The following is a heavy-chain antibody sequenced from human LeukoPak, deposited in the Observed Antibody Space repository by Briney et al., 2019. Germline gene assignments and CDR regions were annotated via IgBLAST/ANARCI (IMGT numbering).Heavy chain of an antibody. D-gene: IGHD1-7*01. CDR2: IYPVDSDT. V-gene: IGHV5-51*01. CDR1: GYTSTTYW. CDR3: ARPRADTAWNSATDS. J-gene: IGHJ4*02. Sequence: GESLKISCKGSGYTSTTYWIGWVRQVPGKGLEWMGIIYPVDSDTRYSPSFQGQVTISVDKSISTAYLQWSSLEASDSAMYYCARPRADTAWNSATDSWGQGTLVTVSS.